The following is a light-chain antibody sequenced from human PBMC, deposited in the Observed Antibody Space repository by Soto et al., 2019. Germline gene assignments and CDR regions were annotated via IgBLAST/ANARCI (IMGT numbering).Light chain of an antibody. V-gene: IGKV4-1*01. CDR3: QQYYNTPPT. Sequence: DIVMTQSPDSLAVSLGERATINCKSSQSVLFSSNSNNYLXXXXXXPXXPPKLLIYWASTRESGVPDRFSGSGSGTDFTLTISSLQADDVAVYYCQQYYNTPPTFGQGTKLEIK. CDR1: QSVLFSSNSNNY. CDR2: WAS. J-gene: IGKJ2*01.